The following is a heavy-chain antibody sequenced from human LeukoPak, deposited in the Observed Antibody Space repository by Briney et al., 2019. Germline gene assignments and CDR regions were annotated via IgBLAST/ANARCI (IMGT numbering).Heavy chain of an antibody. CDR3: AKGLSYYYDSSVIQH. V-gene: IGHV3-13*01. Sequence: GGSLRLSCAASGFTFKSYDMHWVRQAAGEGLEWVSAIGTAGDTYYPGSVKGRFTISRDNSKNTLYLQMNSLRAEDTAVYYCAKGLSYYYDSSVIQHWGQGTLVTVSS. D-gene: IGHD3-22*01. CDR2: IGTAGDT. J-gene: IGHJ1*01. CDR1: GFTFKSYD.